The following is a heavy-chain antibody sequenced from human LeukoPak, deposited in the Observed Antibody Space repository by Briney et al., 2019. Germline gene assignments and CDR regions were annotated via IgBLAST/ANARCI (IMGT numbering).Heavy chain of an antibody. V-gene: IGHV3-20*04. CDR1: GFTFDDYG. CDR3: ASIAGEYSSSSYAFDI. D-gene: IGHD6-6*01. Sequence: PGGSLRLSCAASGFTFDDYGMSWVRQAPGKGLEWVSGINWNGGSTGYADSVKGRFTISRDNAKNSLYLQMNSLRAEDTALYYCASIAGEYSSSSYAFDIWGQGTMVTVSS. J-gene: IGHJ3*02. CDR2: INWNGGST.